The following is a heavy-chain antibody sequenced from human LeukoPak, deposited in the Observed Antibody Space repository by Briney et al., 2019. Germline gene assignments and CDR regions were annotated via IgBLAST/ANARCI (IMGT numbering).Heavy chain of an antibody. Sequence: GGSLRLSCAASGFTFNNHWMHWVRQAPGKGLVWVSRINSDGRRTTYADSVKGRFTISRDNARNTLYLQMNSLRAEDTAVYYCAREGGYSSGPDYWGQGTLVTVSA. CDR1: GFTFNNHW. V-gene: IGHV3-74*01. D-gene: IGHD6-19*01. CDR2: INSDGRRT. J-gene: IGHJ4*02. CDR3: AREGGYSSGPDY.